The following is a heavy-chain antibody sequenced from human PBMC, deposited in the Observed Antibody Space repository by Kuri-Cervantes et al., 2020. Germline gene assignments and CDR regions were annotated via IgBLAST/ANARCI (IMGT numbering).Heavy chain of an antibody. D-gene: IGHD1-26*01. J-gene: IGHJ5*02. CDR1: EFTFSTYG. Sequence: GESLKISCAVSEFTFSTYGMHWVRQVPGKGLEWVALISNDGGNKYYADSVKGRFTISRDNSKNTLYLQMNSLRIEDTAVYYCARDRGVGWFDPWGQGTLVTVSS. CDR2: ISNDGGNK. CDR3: ARDRGVGWFDP. V-gene: IGHV3-30*03.